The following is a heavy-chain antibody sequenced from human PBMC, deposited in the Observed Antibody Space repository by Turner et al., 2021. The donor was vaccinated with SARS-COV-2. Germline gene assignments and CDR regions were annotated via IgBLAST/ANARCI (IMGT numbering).Heavy chain of an antibody. Sequence: QVQLQQRGAGLLKPSETLSLTCAVYGGSFSGNYWSWIRQPSGMGLEWIGEINDSGSNNYDPSLRSRFTISVDTSKKQFSLKLSSVTAADTAVYYCARGGVAAAGPFGYWGQGTLVTVSS. CDR1: GGSFSGNY. CDR3: ARGGVAAAGPFGY. D-gene: IGHD6-13*01. V-gene: IGHV4-34*01. J-gene: IGHJ4*02. CDR2: INDSGSN.